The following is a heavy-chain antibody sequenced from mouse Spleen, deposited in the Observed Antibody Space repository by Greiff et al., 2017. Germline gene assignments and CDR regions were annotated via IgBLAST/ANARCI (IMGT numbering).Heavy chain of an antibody. CDR3: ARREVLYYFDY. CDR1: GFTFSSYA. CDR2: ISDGGSYT. Sequence: EVQVVESGGGLVKPGGSLKLSCAASGFTFSSYAMSWVRQTPEKRLEWVATISDGGSYTYCPDNVKGRFTISRDNAKNNLYLQMSHLKSEDTAMYYCARREVLYYFDYWGQGTTLTVSS. J-gene: IGHJ2*01. V-gene: IGHV5-4*03.